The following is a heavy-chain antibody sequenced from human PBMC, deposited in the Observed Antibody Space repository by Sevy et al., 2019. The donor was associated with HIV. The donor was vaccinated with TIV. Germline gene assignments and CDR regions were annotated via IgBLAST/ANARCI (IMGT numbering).Heavy chain of an antibody. J-gene: IGHJ4*02. D-gene: IGHD3-16*01. CDR1: GFTFSSYA. V-gene: IGHV3-23*01. Sequence: GGSLRLSCAASGFTFSSYAMSWVRQAPGKGLEWVSAISGSGGSTYCADSVKGRFTISGDNSKNTLYLQMNSLRAEDRAVYYCAKGWGAAWGGLDYWGQGTLVTVSS. CDR2: ISGSGGST. CDR3: AKGWGAAWGGLDY.